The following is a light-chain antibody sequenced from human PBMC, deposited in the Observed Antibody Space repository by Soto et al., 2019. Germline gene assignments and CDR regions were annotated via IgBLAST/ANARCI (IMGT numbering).Light chain of an antibody. CDR1: SSDVGGYNY. CDR2: DVS. J-gene: IGLJ1*01. V-gene: IGLV2-14*03. CDR3: SSYTTSSTYV. Sequence: QSVRTQPAPVSGSPGQSITISCTGTSSDVGGYNYVSWYQQHPGKAPKLMIYDVSNRPSGVSNRFSGFKSGNTASLTISGLHADDEADYYCSSYTTSSTYVFGTGTKVTVL.